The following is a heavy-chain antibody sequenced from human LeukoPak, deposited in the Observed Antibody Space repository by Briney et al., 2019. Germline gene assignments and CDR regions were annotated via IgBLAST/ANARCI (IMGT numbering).Heavy chain of an antibody. CDR2: ISSSSSYI. CDR3: ARRGATDLDY. J-gene: IGHJ4*02. D-gene: IGHD1-26*01. Sequence: PGGSLRLSFAASGFTFSIYSMNWVRQSPGKGLEWVSSISSSSSYIYYADSVKGRFTISRDNAKNSLYLQMNSLRAEDTAVYYCARRGATDLDYWGQGTLVTVSS. V-gene: IGHV3-21*01. CDR1: GFTFSIYS.